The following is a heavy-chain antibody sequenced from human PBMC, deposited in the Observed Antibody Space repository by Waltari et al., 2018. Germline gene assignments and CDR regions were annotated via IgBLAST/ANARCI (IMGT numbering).Heavy chain of an antibody. CDR3: ARRSTGYFDY. Sequence: QVQLQESGPGLVKPSETLSLTCAVSGYSISSGYYWGWIRQPPGKGLEWIGSIYHSGSTYYNPSLKSRVTISVDTSKNQFSLKLSSVTAADTAVYYCARRSTGYFDYWGQGTLVTVSS. J-gene: IGHJ4*02. CDR2: IYHSGST. V-gene: IGHV4-38-2*01. D-gene: IGHD4-4*01. CDR1: GYSISSGYY.